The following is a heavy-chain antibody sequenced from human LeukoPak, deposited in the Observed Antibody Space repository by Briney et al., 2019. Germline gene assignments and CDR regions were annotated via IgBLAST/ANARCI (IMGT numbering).Heavy chain of an antibody. CDR2: VATGGTGP. CDR1: GFTFSGYW. D-gene: IGHD4-23*01. V-gene: IGHV3-74*01. CDR3: ARDMGPYGGSPGAS. J-gene: IGHJ5*02. Sequence: GGSLRLSCAASGFTFSGYWMHWVRQAPGKGLVWVSRVATGGTGPSYADSVKGRFTISRDNAENTLYLQMNSLSAEDTAVYFCARDMGPYGGSPGASWGQGTLVTVSS.